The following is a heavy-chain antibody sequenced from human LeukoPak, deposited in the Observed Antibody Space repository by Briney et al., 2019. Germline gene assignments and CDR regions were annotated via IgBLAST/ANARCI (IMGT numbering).Heavy chain of an antibody. CDR3: ARVEYYYDSSGYYKYFDY. D-gene: IGHD3-22*01. V-gene: IGHV3-23*01. J-gene: IGHJ4*02. Sequence: PGGTLRLSCAASGFTFSSYGMSWVRQAPGKGLEWVSAISGSGGSTYYADSVKGRFTISRDNSKNTLYLQMNSLRAEDTAVYHCARVEYYYDSSGYYKYFDYWGQGTLVTVSS. CDR1: GFTFSSYG. CDR2: ISGSGGST.